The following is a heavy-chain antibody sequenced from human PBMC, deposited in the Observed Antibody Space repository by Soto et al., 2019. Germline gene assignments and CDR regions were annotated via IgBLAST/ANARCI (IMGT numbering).Heavy chain of an antibody. CDR1: GGSISSYY. V-gene: IGHV4-4*07. CDR3: ARDPPSSTITYYGMDV. Sequence: ASETLSLTCTVSGGSISSYYWSWIRQPAGKGLEWIGRIYTSGSTNYNPSLKSRVTMSVDTSKNQFSLKLSSVTAADTAVYYCARDPPSSTITYYGMDVWGQGTTVTVSS. CDR2: IYTSGST. J-gene: IGHJ6*02. D-gene: IGHD2-2*01.